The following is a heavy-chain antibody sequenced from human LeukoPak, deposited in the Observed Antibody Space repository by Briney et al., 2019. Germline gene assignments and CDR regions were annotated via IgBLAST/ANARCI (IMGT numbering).Heavy chain of an antibody. Sequence: GGSLRLSCAASGFTFGGYTMNWVRQAPGKGLEWVSSISSSSSSIYYADSVKGRFTISRDNAKNSLYLQMNSLRAEDTAVYYCARLGYNWNDVIFFDYWGQGILVTVSS. D-gene: IGHD1-1*01. CDR2: ISSSSSSI. V-gene: IGHV3-21*01. CDR1: GFTFGGYT. CDR3: ARLGYNWNDVIFFDY. J-gene: IGHJ4*02.